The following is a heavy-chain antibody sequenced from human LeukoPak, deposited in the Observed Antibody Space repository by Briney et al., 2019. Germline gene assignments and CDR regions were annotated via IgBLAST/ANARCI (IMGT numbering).Heavy chain of an antibody. CDR2: INPSSGGT. V-gene: IGHV1-2*02. D-gene: IGHD2-15*01. J-gene: IGHJ4*02. CDR3: ARGYCRGGDCYEFDY. Sequence: ASVKVSCKASGYTFTGYYIHWVRQAPGQGLEWMGWINPSSGGTNYAQNFQGRVTMSRDTSISTAYMELSGLTSDDTAVYYCARGYCRGGDCYEFDYWGQGTLVTVSS. CDR1: GYTFTGYY.